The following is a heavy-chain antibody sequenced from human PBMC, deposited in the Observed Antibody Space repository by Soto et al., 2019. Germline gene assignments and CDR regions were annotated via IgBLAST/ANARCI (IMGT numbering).Heavy chain of an antibody. CDR3: ARHPVVSRLRYFDWLPPGDAFDI. V-gene: IGHV5-10-1*01. J-gene: IGHJ3*02. D-gene: IGHD3-9*01. CDR2: IDPSDSYT. Sequence: PRESLKISCKGSGYSFTSYWISWVRQMPGKGLEWMGRIDPSDSYTNYSPSFQGHVTISADKSISTAYLQWSSLKASDTAMYYCARHPVVSRLRYFDWLPPGDAFDIWGQGTMVTVSS. CDR1: GYSFTSYW.